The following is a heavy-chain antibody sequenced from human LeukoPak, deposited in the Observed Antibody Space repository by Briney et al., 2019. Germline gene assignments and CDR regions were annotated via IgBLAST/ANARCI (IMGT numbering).Heavy chain of an antibody. J-gene: IGHJ5*02. D-gene: IGHD3-16*02. CDR3: AGYDYVWGSYRS. CDR2: IYYSGST. V-gene: IGHV4-39*01. Sequence: SETLSLTCAVSGGSISSSSYYWGWIRQPPGKGLEWIGSIYYSGSTYYNPSLKSRVTISVDTSKNQFSLKLSSVTAADTAVYYCAGYDYVWGSYRSWGQGTLVTVSS. CDR1: GGSISSSSYY.